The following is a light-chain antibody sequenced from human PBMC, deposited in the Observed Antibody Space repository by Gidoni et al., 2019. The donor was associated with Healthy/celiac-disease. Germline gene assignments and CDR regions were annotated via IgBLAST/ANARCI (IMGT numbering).Light chain of an antibody. V-gene: IGKV3-20*01. Sequence: DIVLTPSPGTLSLSPGERATLSCRASQSVSSSYLAWYQQKPGQAPRLLIYGASSRATGIPDRFSGSGSGTDFTLTISRLEPEDLAVYYCQQYGSSPGTFGGGTKVEIK. CDR3: QQYGSSPGT. J-gene: IGKJ4*01. CDR1: QSVSSSY. CDR2: GAS.